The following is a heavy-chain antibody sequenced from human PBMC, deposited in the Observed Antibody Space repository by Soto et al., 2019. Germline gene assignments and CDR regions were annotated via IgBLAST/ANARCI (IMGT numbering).Heavy chain of an antibody. D-gene: IGHD4-17*01. V-gene: IGHV3-11*01. CDR3: SREWISNYGYGSDY. Sequence: LVESGGGLVKPGGSLKLSCAASEFTFSDYYMSWIRQAPGKGLEWVAYISSSGSTIYYADSVKGRFTISRDNAKNSLYLQMNSLRAEDTAVYYCSREWISNYGYGSDYWGQGTLVTVSS. J-gene: IGHJ4*02. CDR2: ISSSGSTI. CDR1: EFTFSDYY.